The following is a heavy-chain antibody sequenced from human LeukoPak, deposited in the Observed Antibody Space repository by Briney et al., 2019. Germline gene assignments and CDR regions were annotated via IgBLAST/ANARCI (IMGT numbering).Heavy chain of an antibody. CDR1: GFTFSSYA. J-gene: IGHJ4*02. V-gene: IGHV3-23*01. CDR3: AKLNGSGSYHDY. Sequence: GGSVRLSCAASGFTFSSYAMSWVRQAPGKGLEWVSAISGSGGSTYYADSVKGRFTISRDNSKNTLYLQMNSLRAEDTAVYYCAKLNGSGSYHDYWGQGTLVTVSS. D-gene: IGHD3-10*01. CDR2: ISGSGGST.